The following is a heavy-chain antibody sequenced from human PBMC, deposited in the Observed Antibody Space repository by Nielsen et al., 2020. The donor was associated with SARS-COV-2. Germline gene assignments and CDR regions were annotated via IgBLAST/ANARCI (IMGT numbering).Heavy chain of an antibody. CDR1: GYTLTELS. CDR2: FDPEDGET. V-gene: IGHV1-24*01. CDR3: ATGIAAAGTRWRYYYYYGMDV. J-gene: IGHJ6*02. Sequence: ASVTVSCKVSGYTLTELSMHWVRQAPGKGLEWMGGFDPEDGETIYAQKFQGRVTMTEDTSTDTAYMEPSSLRSEDTAMYYCATGIAAAGTRWRYYYYYGMDVWGQGTTVTVSS. D-gene: IGHD6-13*01.